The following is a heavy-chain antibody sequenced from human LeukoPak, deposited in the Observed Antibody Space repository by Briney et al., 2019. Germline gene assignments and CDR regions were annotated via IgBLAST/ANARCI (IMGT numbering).Heavy chain of an antibody. CDR1: GGSISSSYW. D-gene: IGHD3-10*02. V-gene: IGHV3-48*03. Sequence: PSETLSLTCGVSGGSISSSYWWSWVRQAPGKGLEWVSYISSSGSTIYYADSVKGRFTISRDNAKNSLYLQMNSLRAEDTAVYYCAELGITMIGGVWGKGTTVAISS. CDR3: AELGITMIGGV. CDR2: ISSSGSTI. J-gene: IGHJ6*04.